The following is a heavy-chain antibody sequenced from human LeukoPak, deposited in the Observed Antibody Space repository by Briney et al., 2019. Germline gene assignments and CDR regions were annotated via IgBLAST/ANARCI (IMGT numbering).Heavy chain of an antibody. CDR2: INHSGST. Sequence: GSLRLSCAASGFTVSSNYMSWVRQPPGKGLEWIGEINHSGSTKYNPSLKSRVTISVDTSKNQFSLKLSSVTAADTAVYYCARGVNYGDYLNWFDPWGQGTLVIVSS. V-gene: IGHV4-34*01. CDR3: ARGVNYGDYLNWFDP. CDR1: GFTVSSNY. D-gene: IGHD4-17*01. J-gene: IGHJ5*02.